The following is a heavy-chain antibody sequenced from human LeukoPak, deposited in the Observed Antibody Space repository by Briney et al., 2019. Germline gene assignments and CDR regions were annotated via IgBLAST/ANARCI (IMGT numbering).Heavy chain of an antibody. D-gene: IGHD5-18*01. V-gene: IGHV6-1*01. J-gene: IGHJ6*02. CDR2: TYYRSKWFN. CDR1: GDSVSSNSAT. Sequence: SQTLSLTCAISGDSVSSNSATWNWIRQSPSRGLEWLGRTYYRSKWFNDFALSVKSRITISPDTSKNQFSLQLNSVTPEDTAVYYCARGTALVNYYGMDVWGQGTTVTASS. CDR3: ARGTALVNYYGMDV.